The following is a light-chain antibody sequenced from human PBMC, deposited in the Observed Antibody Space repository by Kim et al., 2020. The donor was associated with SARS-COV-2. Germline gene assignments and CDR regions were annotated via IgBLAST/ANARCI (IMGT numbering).Light chain of an antibody. CDR3: QQYTTSPPAYT. J-gene: IGKJ2*01. V-gene: IGKV3-20*01. CDR2: GAS. CDR1: QSISSEF. Sequence: EIVLTQSPGTLSLSPGERATLSCRASQSISSEFLAWYQQISGQPPRLLIFGASNRAAGIPDRFSGGGSGTDFTLTITRLEPADSALYYCQQYTTSPPAYTLGQGTKLEI.